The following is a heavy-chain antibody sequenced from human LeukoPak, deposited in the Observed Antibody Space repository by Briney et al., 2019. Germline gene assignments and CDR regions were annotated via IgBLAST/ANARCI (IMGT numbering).Heavy chain of an antibody. CDR1: GESFSGYY. V-gene: IGHV4-34*01. J-gene: IGHJ5*02. CDR2: INHSGST. D-gene: IGHD6-13*01. Sequence: SETLSLTCAVYGESFSGYYWSWIRQPPGKGLEWIGEINHSGSTNYNPSLKSRVTISVDTSKDQFSLKLSSVTAADTAVYYCARGSIAAAGTVDWFDPWGQGTLVTVSS. CDR3: ARGSIAAAGTVDWFDP.